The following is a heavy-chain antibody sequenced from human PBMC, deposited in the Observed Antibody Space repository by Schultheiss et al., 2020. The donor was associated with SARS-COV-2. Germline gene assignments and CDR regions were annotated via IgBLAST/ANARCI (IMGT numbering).Heavy chain of an antibody. CDR1: GGSISSYY. V-gene: IGHV4-59*12. CDR2: IYYSGST. CDR3: ARGRACSSTSCLIDY. J-gene: IGHJ4*02. Sequence: SETLSLTCTVSGGSISSYYWSWIRQPPGKGLEWIGYIYYSGSTNYNPSLKSRVALSIDTSKNQFSLKLSSVTAADTAVYYCARGRACSSTSCLIDYWGQGTLVTVSS. D-gene: IGHD2-2*01.